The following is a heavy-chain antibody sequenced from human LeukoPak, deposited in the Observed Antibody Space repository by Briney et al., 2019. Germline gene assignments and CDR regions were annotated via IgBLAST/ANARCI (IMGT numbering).Heavy chain of an antibody. CDR3: ARGPGAPRPHLGMGV. Sequence: ASVKVSCKASGYTFTSYYMHWVRQAPGQGLEWMGIINPSGGSTSYAQKFQGRVTMTRDTSTSTVYMELSSLRSEDTAVYYCARGPGAPRPHLGMGVWGQGTTVTVSS. V-gene: IGHV1-46*01. J-gene: IGHJ6*02. CDR1: GYTFTSYY. CDR2: INPSGGST. D-gene: IGHD1-26*01.